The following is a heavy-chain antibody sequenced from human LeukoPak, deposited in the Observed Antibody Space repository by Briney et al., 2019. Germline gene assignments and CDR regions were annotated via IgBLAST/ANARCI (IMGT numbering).Heavy chain of an antibody. CDR1: AGSFSGYY. V-gene: IGHV4-34*01. CDR3: ARLSRY. CDR2: INHSGTT. Sequence: SETLSLTCAVYAGSFSGYYWSWIRQPPGKGLEWIGEINHSGTTNYNPSRKSRVTISVDTSKNQFSLKLSSVTAANTAVYYCARLSRYWGQGSLVTVSS. J-gene: IGHJ4*02.